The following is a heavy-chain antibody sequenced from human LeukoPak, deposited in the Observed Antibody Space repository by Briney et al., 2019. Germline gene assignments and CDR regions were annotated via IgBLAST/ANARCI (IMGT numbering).Heavy chain of an antibody. D-gene: IGHD4-17*01. V-gene: IGHV3-66*01. CDR3: VRPGNAVTTRPAPFDY. Sequence: GGSLRLSCAASGFTFSDYYMSWVRQAPGKGLEWVSVIYTGGSTYYADSVKGRFTISRDNSKNTLYLQMNSLRAEDTAVYYCVRPGNAVTTRPAPFDYWGQGTLVTVSS. CDR2: IYTGGST. CDR1: GFTFSDYY. J-gene: IGHJ4*02.